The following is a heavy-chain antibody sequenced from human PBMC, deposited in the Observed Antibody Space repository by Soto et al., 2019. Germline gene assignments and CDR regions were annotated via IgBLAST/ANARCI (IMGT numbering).Heavy chain of an antibody. CDR3: ATRDPGTSVDY. D-gene: IGHD1-7*01. Sequence: SETLSIACAVCGGCIASGGYSWSWIRQPPGKGLEWLGYICPSGSTYYNPPLKSPVTISLDKSENQFPLKVTSLTAADTPVYYCATRDPGTSVDYWGQGTLVTVSS. V-gene: IGHV4-30-2*01. CDR1: GGCIASGGYS. CDR2: ICPSGST. J-gene: IGHJ4*02.